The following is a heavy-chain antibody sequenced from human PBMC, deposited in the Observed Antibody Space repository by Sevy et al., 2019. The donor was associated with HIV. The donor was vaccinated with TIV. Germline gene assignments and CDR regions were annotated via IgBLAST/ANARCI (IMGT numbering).Heavy chain of an antibody. Sequence: GGSLRLSCIASGFTFRNYGIHWVRQAPGKGLDWVAVIGYDGSAKYYADSVKGRFTISRDNSKNTLFLQMNSLRVEDTAAYYCAKERGGSYIPYFYGMDVWGQGTAVTVSS. CDR2: IGYDGSAK. J-gene: IGHJ6*02. CDR3: AKERGGSYIPYFYGMDV. V-gene: IGHV3-30*18. D-gene: IGHD1-26*01. CDR1: GFTFRNYG.